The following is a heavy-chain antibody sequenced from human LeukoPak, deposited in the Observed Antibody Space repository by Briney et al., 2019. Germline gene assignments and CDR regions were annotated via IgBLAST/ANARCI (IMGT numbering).Heavy chain of an antibody. CDR2: ISSSSSYT. CDR1: GFTFSDYY. J-gene: IGHJ4*02. Sequence: PGGSLRLSCAASGFTFSDYYMTWIRQAPGRGLEWVSCISSSSSYTNYADSVKGRFTISRDNAKNSLHLQMNSLRAEDTAVYYCARGDDSSSYPVLWGLGTLVTVSS. V-gene: IGHV3-11*05. CDR3: ARGDDSSSYPVL. D-gene: IGHD3-22*01.